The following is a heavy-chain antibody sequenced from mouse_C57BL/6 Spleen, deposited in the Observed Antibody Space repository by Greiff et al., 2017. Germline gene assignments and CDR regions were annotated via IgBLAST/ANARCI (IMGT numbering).Heavy chain of an antibody. D-gene: IGHD2-4*01. CDR1: GYTFTSYW. J-gene: IGHJ3*01. CDR3: AREGYYDYDGWFAY. Sequence: QVQLKQPGAELVKPGASVKMSCKASGYTFTSYWITWVKQRPGQGLEWIGDIYPGSGSTNYNEKFKSKATLTVDTSSSTAYMQLSSLTSEDSAVYYCAREGYYDYDGWFAYWGQGTLVTVSA. CDR2: IYPGSGST. V-gene: IGHV1-55*01.